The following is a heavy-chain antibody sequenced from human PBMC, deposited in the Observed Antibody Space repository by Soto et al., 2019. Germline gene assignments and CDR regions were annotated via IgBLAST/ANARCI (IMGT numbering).Heavy chain of an antibody. V-gene: IGHV4-59*01. J-gene: IGHJ4*02. D-gene: IGHD3-10*01. Sequence: QVQLQESGPGLVKPSETLSLTCTVSGGSISSYYWSWIRQPPGKGLEWIGYIYYSGSTNYNPSLKCRVTISVDTSKNQFSLKLSSVTAADTAVYYCARAWFGELSYFDYWGQGTLVTVSS. CDR3: ARAWFGELSYFDY. CDR2: IYYSGST. CDR1: GGSISSYY.